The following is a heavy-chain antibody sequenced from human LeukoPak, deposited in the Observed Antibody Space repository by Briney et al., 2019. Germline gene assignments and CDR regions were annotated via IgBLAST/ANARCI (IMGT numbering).Heavy chain of an antibody. CDR3: ARESCITGTFCYGMDV. J-gene: IGHJ6*02. D-gene: IGHD1-20*01. CDR2: INPSGGGT. V-gene: IGHV1-46*01. CDR1: GYTFTSYY. Sequence: WASVKVSCKASGYTFTSYYMHWVRQAPGQGLEWMGIINPSGGGTSYAQKFQGRVTMTRDTSTSTVYMELSSLRSEDTAVYYCARESCITGTFCYGMDVWGQGTTVTVSS.